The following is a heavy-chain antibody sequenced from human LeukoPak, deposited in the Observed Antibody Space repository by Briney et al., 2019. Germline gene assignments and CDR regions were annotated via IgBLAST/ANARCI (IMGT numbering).Heavy chain of an antibody. CDR3: ARAMIRGVITVGY. CDR2: INPNRGGT. CDR1: GYTFTAYY. D-gene: IGHD3-10*01. J-gene: IGHJ4*02. V-gene: IGHV1-2*02. Sequence: GASVKVSCKASGYTFTAYYMHWVRQAPGQGLEWMGWINPNRGGTNYAQKFQGRVTMTRDTSISTAYMELSRLRSDDTAVYYCARAMIRGVITVGYWGQGTLVTVSS.